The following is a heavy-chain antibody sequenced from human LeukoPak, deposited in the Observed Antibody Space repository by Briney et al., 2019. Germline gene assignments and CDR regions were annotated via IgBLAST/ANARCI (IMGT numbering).Heavy chain of an antibody. J-gene: IGHJ5*02. CDR3: AKGPAMVRGTFDP. CDR2: ISSGSTYT. V-gene: IGHV3-21*04. CDR1: GFTFGSYT. D-gene: IGHD3-10*01. Sequence: GGSLRLSCAASGFTFGSYTMNWVRQAPGKGLEWVSSISSGSTYTHYADSVKGRFTISRDNAKNSSYLQMNSLRTEETAVYYCAKGPAMVRGTFDPWGQGTLVTVSS.